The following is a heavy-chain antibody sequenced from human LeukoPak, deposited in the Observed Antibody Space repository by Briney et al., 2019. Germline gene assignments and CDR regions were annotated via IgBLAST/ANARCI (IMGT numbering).Heavy chain of an antibody. D-gene: IGHD6-25*01. V-gene: IGHV3-53*01. CDR2: IYSGGST. Sequence: PGGSLRLSCAASGFTVSSHYMSWVRQAPGKGLEWVSVIYSGGSTYYADSVKGRCTISRDNSKNTLYLQMNSLRAEDTAVYYCATIPQGGSDWYFDLWGRGTLVTVSS. CDR3: ATIPQGGSDWYFDL. J-gene: IGHJ2*01. CDR1: GFTVSSHY.